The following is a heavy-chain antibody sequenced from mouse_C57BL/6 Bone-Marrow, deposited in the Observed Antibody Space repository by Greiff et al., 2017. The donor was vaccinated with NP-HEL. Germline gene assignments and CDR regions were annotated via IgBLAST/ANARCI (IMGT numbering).Heavy chain of an antibody. Sequence: VQLQQSVAELVRPGASVKLSCTASGFNIKNTYMHWVKQRPEQGLEWIGRIDPANGNTKYAPKFQGKATITADTSSNTAYLQLSSLTSEDTAIYYCAAVYYGNHTYWYFDVWGTGTTVTVSS. CDR3: AAVYYGNHTYWYFDV. CDR1: GFNIKNTY. V-gene: IGHV14-3*01. J-gene: IGHJ1*03. D-gene: IGHD2-1*01. CDR2: IDPANGNT.